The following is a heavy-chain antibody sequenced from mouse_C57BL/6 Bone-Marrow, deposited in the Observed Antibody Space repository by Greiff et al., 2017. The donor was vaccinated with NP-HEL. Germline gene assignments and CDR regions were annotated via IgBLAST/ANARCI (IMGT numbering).Heavy chain of an antibody. D-gene: IGHD2-2*01. CDR2: IDPSDSYT. V-gene: IGHV1-69*01. CDR1: GYTFTSYW. J-gene: IGHJ2*01. Sequence: QVQLQQPGAELVMPGASVKLSCKASGYTFTSYWMHWVKQRPGQGLEWIGEIDPSDSYTNYNQKFKGKSTLTVDKSSSTAYMQLSSLTSEDSAVYYCARYGYDKIYFDYWGQGTTLTVSS. CDR3: ARYGYDKIYFDY.